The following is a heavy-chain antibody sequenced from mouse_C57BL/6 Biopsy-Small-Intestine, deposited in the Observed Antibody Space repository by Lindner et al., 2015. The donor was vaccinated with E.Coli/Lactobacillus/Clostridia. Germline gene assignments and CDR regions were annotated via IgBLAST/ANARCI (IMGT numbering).Heavy chain of an antibody. D-gene: IGHD3-1*01. J-gene: IGHJ4*01. CDR2: IYPRRGNT. V-gene: IGHV1-84*01. Sequence: VQLQESGPELVKPGASVKMSCKASGYTFTDYYINWVKQRPGQGLEWIGWIYPRRGNTKYNEKFKGKATLTVDTSSNTAYMQLSSLTSEDSAVYFCARQLGLDAMDYWGQGTSVTVSS. CDR3: ARQLGLDAMDY. CDR1: GYTFTDYY.